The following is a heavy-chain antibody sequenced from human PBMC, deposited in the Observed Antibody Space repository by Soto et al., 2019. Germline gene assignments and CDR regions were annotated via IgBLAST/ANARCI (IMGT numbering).Heavy chain of an antibody. CDR2: IWYDGSNK. CDR3: ARVLPDYDILTGPGDY. D-gene: IGHD3-9*01. CDR1: GFTFSSYG. V-gene: IGHV3-33*01. J-gene: IGHJ4*02. Sequence: GGSLRLSCAASGFTFSSYGMHWVRQAPGKGLEWVAVIWYDGSNKYYADSVKGRFTISRDNSKNTLYLQMNSLRAEDTAVYYCARVLPDYDILTGPGDYWGQGTPVTVS.